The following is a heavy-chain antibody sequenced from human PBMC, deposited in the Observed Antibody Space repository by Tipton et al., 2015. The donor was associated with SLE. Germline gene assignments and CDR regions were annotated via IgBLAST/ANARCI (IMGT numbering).Heavy chain of an antibody. CDR1: GGSISSYF. CDR3: ARGGSTALYHFDS. J-gene: IGHJ4*02. D-gene: IGHD6-13*01. Sequence: LRLSCTVSGGSISSYFWSWVRQPAGKGLEWIGRVYTSGSTNCNPSLKSRVTMSVDTSKNHFSLKLNSVTAADTAVYYCARGGSTALYHFDSWGRGTLVTVSS. CDR2: VYTSGST. V-gene: IGHV4-4*07.